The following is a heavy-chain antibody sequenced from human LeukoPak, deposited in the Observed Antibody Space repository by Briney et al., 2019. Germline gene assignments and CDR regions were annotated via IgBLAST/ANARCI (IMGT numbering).Heavy chain of an antibody. Sequence: ASVKVSCKASGYTFTGYYMHWVRQAPGQGLEWMGWINPNSGGTNYAQKFQGRVTVTRDTSISTAYMELSRLRSDDTAVYYCATNLRYFDWLPLYYFDYWGQGTLVTVSS. CDR1: GYTFTGYY. J-gene: IGHJ4*02. CDR2: INPNSGGT. D-gene: IGHD3-9*01. V-gene: IGHV1-2*02. CDR3: ATNLRYFDWLPLYYFDY.